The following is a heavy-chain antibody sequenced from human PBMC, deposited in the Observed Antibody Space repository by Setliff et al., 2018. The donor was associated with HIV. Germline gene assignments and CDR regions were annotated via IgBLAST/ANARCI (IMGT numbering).Heavy chain of an antibody. CDR2: VIRGGHNT. D-gene: IGHD6-19*01. J-gene: IGHJ4*02. Sequence: GGSLRLSCAASGFSFSNYAMSWVRQAPGKGLEWVSSVIRGGHNTFYADSVKGRFTISRDNSKDTLYLQMSGLTAEDTAIYYCARDPPRSGWTLDYWGQGTPVTVSS. V-gene: IGHV3-23*01. CDR1: GFSFSNYA. CDR3: ARDPPRSGWTLDY.